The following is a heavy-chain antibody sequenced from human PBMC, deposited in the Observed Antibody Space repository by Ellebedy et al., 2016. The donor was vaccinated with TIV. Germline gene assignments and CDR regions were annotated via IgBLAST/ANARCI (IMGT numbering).Heavy chain of an antibody. CDR3: ARVALTTVVTPLESYFDY. CDR1: GYTFTSYG. D-gene: IGHD4-23*01. V-gene: IGHV1-69*13. J-gene: IGHJ4*02. Sequence: ASVKVSCKASGYTFTSYGFSWVRQAPGQGLEWTGGIIPIFGTANYAQKFQGRVTITADESTSTAYMELSSLRSEDTAVYYCARVALTTVVTPLESYFDYWGQGTLVTVSS. CDR2: IIPIFGTA.